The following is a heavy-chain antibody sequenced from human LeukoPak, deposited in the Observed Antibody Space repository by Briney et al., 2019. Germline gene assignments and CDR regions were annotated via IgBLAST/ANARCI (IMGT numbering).Heavy chain of an antibody. CDR2: ISYDGSNK. Sequence: GGSLRLSCAASGFTFSNAWMSWVRQAPGKGLEWVAVISYDGSNKYYADSVKGRFTISRDNAKNSLYLQMSSVRAEDTAVYYCARFDYGDQYWNFDLWGRGTLVTVSS. D-gene: IGHD4-17*01. CDR3: ARFDYGDQYWNFDL. V-gene: IGHV3-30-3*01. J-gene: IGHJ2*01. CDR1: GFTFSNAW.